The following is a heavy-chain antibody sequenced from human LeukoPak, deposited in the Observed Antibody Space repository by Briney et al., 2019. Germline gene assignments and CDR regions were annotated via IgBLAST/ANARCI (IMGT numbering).Heavy chain of an antibody. CDR1: GGSISSYY. CDR2: IYTSGST. V-gene: IGHV4-4*09. CDR3: ARLGRGDGYSPWDY. D-gene: IGHD5-24*01. Sequence: SETLSLTCTVSGGSISSYYWSWIRQPPGKGLEWIGYIYTSGSTNYNPSLKSRVTISVDTSKNQFSLKLSSVTAADTAVYYCARLGRGDGYSPWDYWGQGTLVTVSS. J-gene: IGHJ4*02.